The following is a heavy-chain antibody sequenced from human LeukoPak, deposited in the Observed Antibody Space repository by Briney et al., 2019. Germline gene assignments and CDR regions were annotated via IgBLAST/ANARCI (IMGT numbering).Heavy chain of an antibody. D-gene: IGHD3-3*01. V-gene: IGHV4-39*07. CDR2: IHYSGNT. CDR3: AREWEGYDFWSGFYINNYYYYYMDV. Sequence: SETLSLTCTVSGGSMSSSSDYWGWIRQPPGKGLEWIGSIHYSGNTYYNPTLESRVSMSVDTSKNQFSLKLSSVTAADTAVYYCAREWEGYDFWSGFYINNYYYYYMDVWGKGTTVTVSS. CDR1: GGSMSSSSDY. J-gene: IGHJ6*03.